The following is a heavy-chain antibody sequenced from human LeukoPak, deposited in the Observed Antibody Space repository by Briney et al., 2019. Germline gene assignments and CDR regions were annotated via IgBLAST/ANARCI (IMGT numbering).Heavy chain of an antibody. CDR2: FDPEDGET. Sequence: ASVKVSCKASGYTFTGYYMHWVRQAPGKGLEWMGGFDPEDGETIYAQKFQGRVTMTEDTSTDTAYMELSSLRSEDTAVYYCATRFFGVVIIDYWGQGTLVTVSS. CDR1: GYTFTGYY. CDR3: ATRFFGVVIIDY. D-gene: IGHD3-3*01. J-gene: IGHJ4*02. V-gene: IGHV1-24*01.